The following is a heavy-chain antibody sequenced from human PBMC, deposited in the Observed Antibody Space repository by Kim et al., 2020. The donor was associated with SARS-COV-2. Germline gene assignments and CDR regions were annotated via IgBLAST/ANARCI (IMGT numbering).Heavy chain of an antibody. J-gene: IGHJ4*02. D-gene: IGHD3-22*01. V-gene: IGHV1-46*01. CDR2: INPSGGST. Sequence: ASVKVSCKASGYTFTSYYMHWVRQAPGQGLEWMGIINPSGGSTSYAQKFQGRVTMTRDTSTSTVYMELSSLRSEDTAVYYCARTYYYDSSGSTQPFDYWGQGTLVTVSS. CDR3: ARTYYYDSSGSTQPFDY. CDR1: GYTFTSYY.